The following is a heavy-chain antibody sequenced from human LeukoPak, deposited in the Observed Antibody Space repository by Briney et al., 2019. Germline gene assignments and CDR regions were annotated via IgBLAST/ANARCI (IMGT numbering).Heavy chain of an antibody. CDR3: ATDHSMANTAWWFDP. J-gene: IGHJ5*02. Sequence: EASVKVSCKASGYTFTSYGISWVRQAPGQGLEWMGWISAYNGNTNYAQKLQGRVTMTTDTSTSTAYMELRSLRSDDTAVYYCATDHSMANTAWWFDPWGQGTLVTVSS. CDR1: GYTFTSYG. D-gene: IGHD5-24*01. CDR2: ISAYNGNT. V-gene: IGHV1-18*01.